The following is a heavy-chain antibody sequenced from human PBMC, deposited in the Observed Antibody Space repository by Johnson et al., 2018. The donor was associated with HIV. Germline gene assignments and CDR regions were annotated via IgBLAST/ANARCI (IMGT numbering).Heavy chain of an antibody. D-gene: IGHD2-2*02. V-gene: IGHV3-9*01. CDR2: ISWNSGSI. Sequence: VQLVESGGGLVQPGGSLRLSCAASGFTFDDYAMHWVRQAPGKGLEWVSGISWNSGSIGYADSVKGRFTISSDNSKNTLYLQMNSLRAEDTAVYYCAKGRIEKYPIEGDAFDIWGQGTMVTVSS. CDR1: GFTFDDYA. CDR3: AKGRIEKYPIEGDAFDI. J-gene: IGHJ3*02.